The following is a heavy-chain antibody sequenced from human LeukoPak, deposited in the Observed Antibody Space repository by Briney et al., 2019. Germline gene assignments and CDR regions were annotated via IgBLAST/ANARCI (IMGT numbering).Heavy chain of an antibody. V-gene: IGHV4-34*01. CDR2: INHSGST. Sequence: GSLRLSCTTSGFNFGDYAMTWIRQPPGKGLEWIGEINHSGSTNYNPSLKSRVTISVDTSKNQFSLKLSSVTAADTAVYYCARPRGPGYSYGYPYYYYMDVWGKGTTVTISS. CDR3: ARPRGPGYSYGYPYYYYMDV. J-gene: IGHJ6*03. CDR1: GFNFGDYA. D-gene: IGHD5-18*01.